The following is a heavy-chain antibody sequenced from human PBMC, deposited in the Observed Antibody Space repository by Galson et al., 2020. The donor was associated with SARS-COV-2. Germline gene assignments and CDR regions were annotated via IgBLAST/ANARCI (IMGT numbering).Heavy chain of an antibody. V-gene: IGHV4-38-2*01. CDR3: ARQGVTMRFLLTVPGWCFDL. Sequence: SETLSLTCAVSGVSISTTNYWSWIRQAPGKGLEWIASVYPSGSTYFNPSLTSRVTISLDTSKNQFSLRLTSVTAAGTALYYCARQGVTMRFLLTVPGWCFDLWGRGTLVTVSS. CDR2: VYPSGST. J-gene: IGHJ2*01. CDR1: GVSISTTNY. D-gene: IGHD3-16*01.